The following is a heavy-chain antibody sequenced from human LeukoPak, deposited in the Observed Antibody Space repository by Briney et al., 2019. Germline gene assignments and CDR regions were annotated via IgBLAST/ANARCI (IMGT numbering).Heavy chain of an antibody. D-gene: IGHD1-26*01. CDR1: GFTFSIYN. CDR2: ISGSGGST. J-gene: IGHJ4*02. V-gene: IGHV3-23*01. CDR3: AKDVSWELRAYYFDY. Sequence: PGGSLRLSCAASGFTFSIYNMNWVRQAPGKGLEWVSAISGSGGSTYYADSVKGRFTISRDNSKSTLYLQMNSLRAEDTAVYYCAKDVSWELRAYYFDYWGQGTLVTVSS.